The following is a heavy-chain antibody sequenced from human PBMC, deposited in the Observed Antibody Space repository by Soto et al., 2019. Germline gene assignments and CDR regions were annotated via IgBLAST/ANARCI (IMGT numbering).Heavy chain of an antibody. CDR2: IYPGDSDT. V-gene: IGHV5-51*01. J-gene: IGHJ6*02. D-gene: IGHD4-4*01. CDR1: GYSFTSYW. CDR3: ARRGVTTVTTGYYYYGMDV. Sequence: GESLKISCKGAGYSFTSYWIGWVRQMPGKXLEWMGIIYPGDSDTRYSPSFQGQVTISADKSISTAYLQWSSLKASDTAMYYCARRGVTTVTTGYYYYGMDVWGQGTTVTVFS.